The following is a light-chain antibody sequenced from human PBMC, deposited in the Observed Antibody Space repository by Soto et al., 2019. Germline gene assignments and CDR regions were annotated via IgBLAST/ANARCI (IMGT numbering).Light chain of an antibody. CDR3: QQYNSFWT. CDR1: QSISNW. V-gene: IGKV1-5*01. CDR2: DAS. J-gene: IGKJ1*01. Sequence: DIQMTQSPSTLSASVGDRVTITSRASQSISNWLAWYQQKPGKAPRLLIYDASYLERGVPSRFSGSGSGTEFTLTISDLQPDDLATYYCQQYNSFWTFGQGTKVEI.